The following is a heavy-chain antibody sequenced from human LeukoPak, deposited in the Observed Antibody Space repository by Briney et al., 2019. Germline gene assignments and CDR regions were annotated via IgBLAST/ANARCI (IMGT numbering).Heavy chain of an antibody. D-gene: IGHD3-10*01. CDR2: INSDGSST. CDR3: AGHYGSGRYHYYYMDV. CDR1: RLIFSSYW. V-gene: IGHV3-74*01. J-gene: IGHJ6*03. Sequence: GGSLRLSCAASRLIFSSYWMHWVRQAPGKGLVWVSRINSDGSSTIYADSVKGRFTISRDYAKNTVYLQMNSLRVDDSAVYYCAGHYGSGRYHYYYMDVWGRGTTVTAPS.